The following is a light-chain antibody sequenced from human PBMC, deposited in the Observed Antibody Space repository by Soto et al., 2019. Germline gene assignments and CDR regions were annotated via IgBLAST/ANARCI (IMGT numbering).Light chain of an antibody. Sequence: EIVLTQSPGTLSLSPGERATLSYRASQSVSSSNLAWYQQKPGQAPRLLIYGASTRATGIPDTFSGSGSGTDFTLTISRLQPADFAVYYCQQYGSSSLTFGGGTKVEIK. CDR1: QSVSSSN. V-gene: IGKV3-20*01. J-gene: IGKJ4*01. CDR2: GAS. CDR3: QQYGSSSLT.